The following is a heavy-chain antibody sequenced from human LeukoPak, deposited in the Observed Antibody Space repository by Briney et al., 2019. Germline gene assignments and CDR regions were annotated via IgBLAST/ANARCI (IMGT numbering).Heavy chain of an antibody. CDR2: IYTSGST. CDR1: GGSISSYY. Sequence: SETLSLTCTVSGGSISSYYWSWIRQPAGKGLEWIGRIYTSGSTNYNPSLKSRVTMSVDTSKNQFSLKLSSVTAADTAVYYCARDLRSGSYRKSYYYYYYMDVWGKGTTVTISS. J-gene: IGHJ6*03. V-gene: IGHV4-4*07. D-gene: IGHD3-10*01. CDR3: ARDLRSGSYRKSYYYYYYMDV.